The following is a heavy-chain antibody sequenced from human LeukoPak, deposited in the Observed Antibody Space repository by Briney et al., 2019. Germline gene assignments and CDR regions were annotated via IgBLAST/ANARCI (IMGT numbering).Heavy chain of an antibody. CDR2: IHPGEAEI. CDR3: AKTIASLGSGARYFDP. J-gene: IGHJ5*02. D-gene: IGHD5/OR15-5a*01. Sequence: GESLKISCQASGYNFTNYWIAWARQGPGKGVEGMGIIHPGEAEINHSPSFEGQVTISADTSISTAYLEWYSLKASDSAIYYCAKTIASLGSGARYFDPWGQGTMITVSS. CDR1: GYNFTNYW. V-gene: IGHV5-51*01.